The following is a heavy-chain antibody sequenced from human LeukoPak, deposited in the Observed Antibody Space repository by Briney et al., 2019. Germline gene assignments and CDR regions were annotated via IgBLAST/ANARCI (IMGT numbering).Heavy chain of an antibody. D-gene: IGHD4/OR15-4a*01. CDR3: ARRAGAYSHPYDY. CDR2: IYSVGTT. J-gene: IGHJ4*02. Sequence: GGSLRLSCAASDFSVGSNYMTWVRQAPGKGLEWVSFIYSVGTTFYADSAKGRFTISRDTSKNTLYLQMNSLRAEDTAVYYCARRAGAYSHPYDYWGQGTLVTVSS. V-gene: IGHV3-66*04. CDR1: DFSVGSNY.